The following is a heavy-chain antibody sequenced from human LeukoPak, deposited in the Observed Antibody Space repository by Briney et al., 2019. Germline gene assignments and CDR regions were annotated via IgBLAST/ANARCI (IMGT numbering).Heavy chain of an antibody. CDR2: INWNGGRT. Sequence: PGGSLRLSSAASGFIFDDYGMNWVRQTPGKGLEWVSGINWNGGRTGYTDSVKGRFTISRDNAKNSLYLQMNSVRVEDTALYYCARSGTGSYYFPFDYWGQGTLVTVPS. CDR3: ARSGTGSYYFPFDY. D-gene: IGHD1-26*01. J-gene: IGHJ4*02. CDR1: GFIFDDYG. V-gene: IGHV3-20*04.